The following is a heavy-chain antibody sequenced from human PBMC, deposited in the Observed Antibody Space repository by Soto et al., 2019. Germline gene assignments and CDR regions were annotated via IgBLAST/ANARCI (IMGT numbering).Heavy chain of an antibody. D-gene: IGHD3-9*01. CDR1: GFTFSSSW. CDR2: INQDGSEK. CDR3: ARGLLFDILTGYYLDY. Sequence: GGSLRLSCAASGFTFSSSWMSWVRQAPGMGLEWVANINQDGSEKDYVDSVEGRFTISRDNAKNSLYLQMNSLRAEDTAVYYCARGLLFDILTGYYLDYWGQGTLVTVSS. V-gene: IGHV3-7*01. J-gene: IGHJ4*02.